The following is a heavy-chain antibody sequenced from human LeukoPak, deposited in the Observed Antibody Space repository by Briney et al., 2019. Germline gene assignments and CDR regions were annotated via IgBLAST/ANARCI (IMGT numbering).Heavy chain of an antibody. D-gene: IGHD2/OR15-2a*01. CDR1: GGSISGTLYY. CDR2: IFYSGIT. Sequence: SETLSLTCTVSGGSISGTLYYWGWVRQPAGEGLEWIVSIFYSGITYYNPSLQSRVTISVDASKSQFSLHLSSVTAADTALYYCARIIVVTSTDYFDSWGQGTLVTVSS. V-gene: IGHV4-39*01. J-gene: IGHJ4*02. CDR3: ARIIVVTSTDYFDS.